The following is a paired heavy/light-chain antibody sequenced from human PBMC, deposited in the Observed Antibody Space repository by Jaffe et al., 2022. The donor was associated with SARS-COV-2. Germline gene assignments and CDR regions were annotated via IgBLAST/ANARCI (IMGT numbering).Light chain of an antibody. CDR3: GTWDDSLTGV. V-gene: IGLV1-51*02. CDR1: SSDIGGHY. J-gene: IGLJ1*01. CDR2: ENY. Sequence: QSMVTQPPSVSAAPGQKVTISCSGSSSDIGGHYVSWYQHLPGAAPKLLIYENYKRPSGIPDRFSGSKSGTSATLGISGLQTGDEADYFCGTWDDSLTGVFGTGTKVTVL.
Heavy chain of an antibody. CDR1: GGSISSAGYH. CDR2: IYFSGKT. D-gene: IGHD6-19*01. Sequence: QLQLQESGPGLVKPSETLSLTCTVSGGSISSAGYHWGWVRQPPGKGLEWIGSIYFSGKTYYNPSLKNRVIISVDTSKNQFSLKLTSVTGADTAVYYCARHTLVAVTGKAEFDPWGQGTLVTVSS. CDR3: ARHTLVAVTGKAEFDP. J-gene: IGHJ5*02. V-gene: IGHV4-39*01.